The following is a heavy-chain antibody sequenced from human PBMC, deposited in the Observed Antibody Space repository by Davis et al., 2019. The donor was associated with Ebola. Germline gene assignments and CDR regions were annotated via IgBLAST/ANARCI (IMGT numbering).Heavy chain of an antibody. CDR3: VRKPYTYDAFDI. Sequence: GESLKISCAASGFVFSSDAMHWVRQAPGKGLEWVGFISYDGGNKIYSDSVKGRFTISRDNSNNMLFLQLDSLNSEDTAVYFCVRKPYTYDAFDIWGQGTRVTVSS. CDR1: GFVFSSDA. V-gene: IGHV3-30*04. D-gene: IGHD1-14*01. CDR2: ISYDGGNK. J-gene: IGHJ3*02.